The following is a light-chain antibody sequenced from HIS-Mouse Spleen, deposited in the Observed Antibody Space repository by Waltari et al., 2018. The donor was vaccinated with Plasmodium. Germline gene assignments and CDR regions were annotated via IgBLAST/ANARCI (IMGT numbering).Light chain of an antibody. CDR2: EDS. CDR3: YSTDSSGNHRV. CDR1: ALPKQY. V-gene: IGLV3-10*01. J-gene: IGLJ3*02. Sequence: SYELPQPPSVSVSPGQTARIPCSGDALPKQYAYWYQQKSGQAPVLVIYEDSKRPSGIPERFSGSSSGTMATLTISGAQVEDEADYYCYSTDSSGNHRVFGGGTKLTVL.